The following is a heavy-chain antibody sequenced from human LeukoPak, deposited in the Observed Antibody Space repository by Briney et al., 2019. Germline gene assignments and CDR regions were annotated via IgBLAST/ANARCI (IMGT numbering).Heavy chain of an antibody. CDR3: ARSLLWFGELLTAGLDY. V-gene: IGHV3-30-3*01. J-gene: IGHJ4*02. D-gene: IGHD3-10*01. Sequence: GGSLILSCAASGFTFSTYAMHWVRQAPGKGLEWVAVISYDGSNKYYADSVKGRFTISRDNSKNTLYLQMNSLRAEDTAVYYCARSLLWFGELLTAGLDYRGQGTLVTVSS. CDR2: ISYDGSNK. CDR1: GFTFSTYA.